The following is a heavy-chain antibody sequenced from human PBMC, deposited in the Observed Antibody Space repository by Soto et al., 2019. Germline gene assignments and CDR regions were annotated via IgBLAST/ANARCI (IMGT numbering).Heavy chain of an antibody. D-gene: IGHD2-2*02. Sequence: SEPLSLTCTVSGGSISSGDYYWSWIRQPPGKGLEWIGYIYYSGSTYYNPSLKSRVTISVDTSKNQFSLKLSSVTAADTAVYYCAREGKKGYCSGTSCYKADWFDPWGQGTLVTVSS. CDR3: AREGKKGYCSGTSCYKADWFDP. J-gene: IGHJ5*02. V-gene: IGHV4-30-4*01. CDR1: GGSISSGDYY. CDR2: IYYSGST.